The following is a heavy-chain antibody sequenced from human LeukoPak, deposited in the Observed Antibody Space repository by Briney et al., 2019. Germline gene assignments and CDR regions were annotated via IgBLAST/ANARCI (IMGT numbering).Heavy chain of an antibody. CDR2: ISYDEGNK. Sequence: GGSLRLSCAASGFTFSSYPMHWVRQAPGKGLEWVAIISYDEGNKYYADSVKGRFTISRDNSKNTLYLQMNSLRAEDTAVYYCARPMTTVVTPWVDFDYWGQGTLVTVSS. V-gene: IGHV3-30-3*01. D-gene: IGHD4-23*01. CDR1: GFTFSSYP. J-gene: IGHJ4*02. CDR3: ARPMTTVVTPWVDFDY.